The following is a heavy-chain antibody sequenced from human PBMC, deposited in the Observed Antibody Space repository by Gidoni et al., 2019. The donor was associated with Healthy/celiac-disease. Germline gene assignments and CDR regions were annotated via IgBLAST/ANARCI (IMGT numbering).Heavy chain of an antibody. V-gene: IGHV3-66*01. CDR2: IYSGGST. CDR1: GFTVRSNY. J-gene: IGHJ4*02. CDR3: ARDSHYYDSSGYVVY. D-gene: IGHD3-22*01. Sequence: EVQLVESGGGLVQPGGSLRLSCAASGFTVRSNYMSWVRQAPGKGLEWVSVIYSGGSTYYADSVKGRFTISRENSKNTLYLQMNSLRAEDTAVYYCARDSHYYDSSGYVVYWGQGTLVTVSS.